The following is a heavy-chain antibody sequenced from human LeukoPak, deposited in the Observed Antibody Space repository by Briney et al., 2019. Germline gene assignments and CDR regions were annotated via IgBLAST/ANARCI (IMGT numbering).Heavy chain of an antibody. CDR2: IYYSGST. J-gene: IGHJ6*02. CDR3: ARSEPDSSSWYRYYYGMDV. V-gene: IGHV4-39*07. D-gene: IGHD6-13*01. CDR1: GGSISSSSYY. Sequence: SETLSLTCTASGGSISSSSYYWGWIRQPPGKGLEWIGSIYYSGSTYYNPSLKSRVTISVDTAKNQFSLKLSSVTAADTAVYYCARSEPDSSSWYRYYYGMDVWGQGTTVTVSS.